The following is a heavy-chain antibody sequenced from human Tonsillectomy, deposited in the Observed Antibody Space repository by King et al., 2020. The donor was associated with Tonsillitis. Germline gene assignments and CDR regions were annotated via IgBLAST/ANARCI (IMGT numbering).Heavy chain of an antibody. Sequence: QLQESGPGLVKPSETLSLTCTVSGGSISSYYWSWIRQPAGKGLEWIGRVYTGGSTNYNPSLKSRVTMSVDSSKSQFSLKLTSVTAADTAVYYCASQETRDAFDYWGQGTMVTVSS. CDR1: GGSISSYY. CDR2: VYTGGST. D-gene: IGHD5-24*01. J-gene: IGHJ3*01. CDR3: ASQETRDAFDY. V-gene: IGHV4-4*07.